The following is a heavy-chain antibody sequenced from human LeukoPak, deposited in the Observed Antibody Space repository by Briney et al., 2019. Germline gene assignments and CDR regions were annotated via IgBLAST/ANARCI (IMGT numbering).Heavy chain of an antibody. CDR2: MFYNVST. Sequence: SETLSLTCTVSGGSISSYYWNWIRQPPGKGLEWIAYMFYNVSTNYSPSLKSRVTISVDTSKNQFSLKLISVTAADTAVYFCASQGSGRAFDIWGQGTMVTVSS. J-gene: IGHJ3*02. CDR3: ASQGSGRAFDI. CDR1: GGSISSYY. V-gene: IGHV4-59*08.